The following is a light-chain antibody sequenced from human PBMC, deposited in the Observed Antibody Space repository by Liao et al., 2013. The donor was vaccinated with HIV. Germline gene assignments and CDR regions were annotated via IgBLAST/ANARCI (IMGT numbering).Light chain of an antibody. CDR3: QAWDSSTVV. J-gene: IGLJ2*01. Sequence: SYELTQPPSVSVSPGQTASITCSGHKLGEKYTYWYQQKPGQSPVLVIYQDNQRPSGIPERFSGSSSGNTATLTISGTQAMDEADYYCQAWDSSTVVFGGGTKLTVL. CDR2: QDN. CDR1: KLGEKY. V-gene: IGLV3-1*01.